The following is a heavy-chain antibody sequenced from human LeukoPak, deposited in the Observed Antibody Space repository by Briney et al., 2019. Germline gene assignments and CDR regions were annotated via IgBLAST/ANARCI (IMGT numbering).Heavy chain of an antibody. CDR1: GFTFSYYW. V-gene: IGHV3-74*01. D-gene: IGHD3-10*01. Sequence: GGSLRLSCAASGFTFSYYWMHWVRQAPGKGLVWVSRNSDGSSTSYADSVEGRFTISRDNAKNTLYLQMDSLTAEDTAVYYCASPRGGSRPDYWGQGTLVTVSS. CDR2: NSDGSST. J-gene: IGHJ4*02. CDR3: ASPRGGSRPDY.